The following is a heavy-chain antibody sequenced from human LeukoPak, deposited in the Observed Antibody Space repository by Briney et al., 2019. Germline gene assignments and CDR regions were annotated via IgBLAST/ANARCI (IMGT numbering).Heavy chain of an antibody. CDR3: ARGIMITFGGSLDY. Sequence: PGGSLRLSCAASGFTFSSYWMHWVRQAPGKGLVWVSRTNSDGSSTSYADSVKGRFTISRDNAKNTLYLQMNSLRAEDTAVYYCARGIMITFGGSLDYWGQGTLVTVSS. D-gene: IGHD3-16*01. CDR2: TNSDGSST. J-gene: IGHJ4*02. CDR1: GFTFSSYW. V-gene: IGHV3-74*01.